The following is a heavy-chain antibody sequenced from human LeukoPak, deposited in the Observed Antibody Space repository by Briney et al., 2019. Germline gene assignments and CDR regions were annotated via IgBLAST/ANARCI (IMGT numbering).Heavy chain of an antibody. D-gene: IGHD3-3*01. J-gene: IGHJ6*02. CDR2: IIPIFGTA. V-gene: IGHV1-69*13. Sequence: GASVKVSCEASGYIFTSYGFAWVRQAPGQGLEWMGGIIPIFGTANYAQKFQGRVTITADESTSTAYMELSSLRSEDTAVYYCARREVLRFLEWLPRVDYYYYYGMDVWGQGTTVTVSS. CDR1: GYIFTSYG. CDR3: ARREVLRFLEWLPRVDYYYYYGMDV.